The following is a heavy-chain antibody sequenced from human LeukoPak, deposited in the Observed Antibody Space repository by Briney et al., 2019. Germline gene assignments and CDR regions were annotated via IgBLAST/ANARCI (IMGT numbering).Heavy chain of an antibody. D-gene: IGHD3-10*01. CDR3: AGDTDYYGSGRQGYFDH. Sequence: GGSLRLSCAVSGFSISDNFMGWVRQTPGKGLEWVSLIFSGGETYSADSVEGRFAISKDNSKNTLHLQMNSLRVEDTAMYYCAGDTDYYGSGRQGYFDHWGQGTLVTVSS. CDR1: GFSISDNF. CDR2: IFSGGET. J-gene: IGHJ1*01. V-gene: IGHV3-66*01.